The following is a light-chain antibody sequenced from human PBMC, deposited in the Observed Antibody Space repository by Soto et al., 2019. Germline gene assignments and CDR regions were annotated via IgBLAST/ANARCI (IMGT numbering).Light chain of an antibody. J-gene: IGKJ1*01. CDR3: QQYSTYSPT. Sequence: DIQMTQSPSTLSASVGDRVTLTCRASQSISNWLAWYQQKPGTAPKLLIYDAYSLESGVPSRFSGSGSGTEFTLTISILQPDDFAAYYCQQYSTYSPTFGQGTKVEIK. CDR1: QSISNW. V-gene: IGKV1-5*01. CDR2: DAY.